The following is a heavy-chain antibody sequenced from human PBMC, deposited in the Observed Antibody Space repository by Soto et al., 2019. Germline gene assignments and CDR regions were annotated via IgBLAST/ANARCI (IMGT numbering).Heavy chain of an antibody. V-gene: IGHV3-74*01. Sequence: SGGSLRLSCAASGFTFSDYWMHWVRQVPGKGLVWVSRISGDVSSTSYADSVKGRFTISRGNAKNTLYVQMNSLRAEDTAVYYCTRGIGYSAQDYWGQGTPVTVSS. CDR3: TRGIGYSAQDY. D-gene: IGHD1-1*01. CDR1: GFTFSDYW. CDR2: ISGDVSST. J-gene: IGHJ4*02.